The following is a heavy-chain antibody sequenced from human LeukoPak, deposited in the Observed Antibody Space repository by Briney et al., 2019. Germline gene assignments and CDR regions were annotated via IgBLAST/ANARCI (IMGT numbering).Heavy chain of an antibody. CDR3: ARAPLFGVVHYFDY. J-gene: IGHJ4*02. CDR1: GFTFDDYG. CDR2: IYTSGST. V-gene: IGHV4-4*07. D-gene: IGHD3-3*01. Sequence: GSLRLSCAASGFTFDDYGMSWIRQPAGKGLEWIGRIYTSGSTNYNPSLKSRVTMSVDTSKNQFSLKLSSVTAADTAVYYCARAPLFGVVHYFDYWGQGTLVTVSS.